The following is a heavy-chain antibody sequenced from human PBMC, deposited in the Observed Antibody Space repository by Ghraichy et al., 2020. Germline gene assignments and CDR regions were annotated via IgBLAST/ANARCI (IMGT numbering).Heavy chain of an antibody. CDR1: GFTFSSTA. Sequence: GGSLRLSCVASGFTFSSTAVSWARQAPGRGLQWVSAIGGSGGTTYYADSVKGRFTISRDNSKNTLYLQMNSLRAEDTAVYYCAKNKGSGWMYYFDYWGQGTLVTVSS. V-gene: IGHV3-23*01. CDR2: IGGSGGTT. D-gene: IGHD6-19*01. CDR3: AKNKGSGWMYYFDY. J-gene: IGHJ4*02.